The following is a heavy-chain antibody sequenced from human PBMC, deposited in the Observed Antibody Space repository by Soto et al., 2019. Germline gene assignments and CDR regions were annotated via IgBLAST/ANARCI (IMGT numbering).Heavy chain of an antibody. CDR3: ARVGQDYYYGMDV. J-gene: IGHJ6*02. CDR2: ISSVTNTI. D-gene: IGHD1-26*01. V-gene: IGHV3-11*01. Sequence: QVQLVESGGGLVKPGGSLRLSCAASGFTFSDYYMTWIRQAPGKGLEWVSYISSVTNTIYYADSVRGRFTISRDNVMDSLYLQMNSLRAEDTAVYYCARVGQDYYYGMDVWGQGTMVTVSS. CDR1: GFTFSDYY.